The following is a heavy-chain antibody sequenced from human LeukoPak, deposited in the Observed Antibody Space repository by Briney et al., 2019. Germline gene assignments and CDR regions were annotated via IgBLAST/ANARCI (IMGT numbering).Heavy chain of an antibody. CDR2: ISGSGGST. CDR1: GFTFSSYA. Sequence: AGGSLRLSCAASGFTFSSYAMSWVRQAPGKGLEWVSAISGSGGSTYYADSVKGRFTISRDNSKNTLYLQMNSLRAEDTAVYYCAKHDRDGYNALDYWSQGTLVTVSS. V-gene: IGHV3-23*01. J-gene: IGHJ4*02. CDR3: AKHDRDGYNALDY. D-gene: IGHD5-24*01.